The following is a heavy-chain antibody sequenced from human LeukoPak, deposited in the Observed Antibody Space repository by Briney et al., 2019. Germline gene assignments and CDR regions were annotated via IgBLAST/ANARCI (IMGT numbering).Heavy chain of an antibody. CDR1: GGSISSSSYY. J-gene: IGHJ4*02. Sequence: PSETLSLTCTVSGGSISSSSYYWGWIRQPPGKGLEWIGRIYTSGSTNYNPSLKSRVTMSVDTSKNQFSLKVSSVTAADTAVYYCTADCSRNTCQDYWGQGTLVTVSS. CDR2: IYTSGST. CDR3: TADCSRNTCQDY. V-gene: IGHV4-39*07. D-gene: IGHD2-2*01.